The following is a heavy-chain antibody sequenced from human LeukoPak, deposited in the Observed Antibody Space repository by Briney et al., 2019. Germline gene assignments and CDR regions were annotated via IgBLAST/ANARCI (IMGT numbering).Heavy chain of an antibody. J-gene: IGHJ4*02. CDR3: AKAGVLLWFGEPPPRFDY. V-gene: IGHV3-30*02. Sequence: PGGSLRLSCAASGFTFSSYGMHWVRQAPGKGLEWVAFIRYDGSNKYYADSVKGRFTISRDNSKNTLYLRMSSLRAEDTAVYYCAKAGVLLWFGEPPPRFDYWGQGTLVTVSS. CDR2: IRYDGSNK. D-gene: IGHD3-10*01. CDR1: GFTFSSYG.